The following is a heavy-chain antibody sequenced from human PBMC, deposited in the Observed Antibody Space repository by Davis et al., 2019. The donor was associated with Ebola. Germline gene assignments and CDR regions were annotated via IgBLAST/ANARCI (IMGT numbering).Heavy chain of an antibody. Sequence: ASVKVSCKASGGTFSSYAISWVRQAPGQGLEWMGWINPNSGGTNYAQKFQGRVTMTRDTSISTAYMELSRLRSDDTAVYYCAGWGYDFPHWGQGTLVTVSS. CDR3: AGWGYDFPH. V-gene: IGHV1-2*02. CDR1: GGTFSSYA. CDR2: INPNSGGT. J-gene: IGHJ4*02. D-gene: IGHD3-3*01.